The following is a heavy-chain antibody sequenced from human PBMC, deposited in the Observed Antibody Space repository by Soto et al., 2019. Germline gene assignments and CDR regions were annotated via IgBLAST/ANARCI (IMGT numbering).Heavy chain of an antibody. CDR1: GASITSYY. V-gene: IGHV4-59*12. Sequence: QGQLQESGPGLVRPSETLSLTCTVSGASITSYYWSWIRQSSGKGLEWIGYIHYSGSTNYNPSLESRVTMSIDTSESQFSLSLRSVTAADTAVYYCARLDYYYYLDVWGKGTAVTVSS. CDR2: IHYSGST. CDR3: ARLDYYYYLDV. J-gene: IGHJ6*03.